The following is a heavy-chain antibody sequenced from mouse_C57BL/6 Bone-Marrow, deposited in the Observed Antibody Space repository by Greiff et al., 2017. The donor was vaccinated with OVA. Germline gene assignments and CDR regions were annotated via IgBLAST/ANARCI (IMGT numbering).Heavy chain of an antibody. D-gene: IGHD1-1*01. J-gene: IGHJ4*01. CDR3: ARLCTGAMDY. CDR1: GFTFSSYG. Sequence: EVHLVESGGDLVKPGGSLKLSCAASGFTFSSYGMSWVRQTPDKRLEWVATISSGGSYTYYPDSVKGRFTISRDNAKNTLYLQMSSLKSEDTAMYYCARLCTGAMDYWGQGTSVTVSS. CDR2: ISSGGSYT. V-gene: IGHV5-6*01.